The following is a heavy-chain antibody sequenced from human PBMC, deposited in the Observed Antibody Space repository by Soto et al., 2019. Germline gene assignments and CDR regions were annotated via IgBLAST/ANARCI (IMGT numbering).Heavy chain of an antibody. D-gene: IGHD2-21*02. Sequence: EVQLVESGGGLVQPGGSLRLSCAASGFTFSSYWMHWVRQVPGKGLVWVSRLKIDGSITSYADCVRGRFTISRDNAKNTLYMQMNGLRAEDTAVYYCARAGNGDWYFDYWGQGTLVTVSS. J-gene: IGHJ4*02. CDR3: ARAGNGDWYFDY. CDR2: LKIDGSIT. CDR1: GFTFSSYW. V-gene: IGHV3-74*01.